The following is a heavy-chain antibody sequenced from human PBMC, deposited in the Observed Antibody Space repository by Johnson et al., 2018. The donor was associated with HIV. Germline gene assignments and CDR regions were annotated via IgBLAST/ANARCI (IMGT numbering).Heavy chain of an antibody. D-gene: IGHD5-12*01. CDR2: ISYDGSNK. CDR1: GFTFSSYA. Sequence: QVQLVETGGGVVQPGRSLRLSCAASGFTFSSYAMHWVRQAPGKGLEWVAVISYDGSNKYYADSVKGRFTISRDNSKNTLYLQMNKLRAEDTALYFCARDRGYSGYDWGAFDIWGQGTMVTVSS. CDR3: ARDRGYSGYDWGAFDI. V-gene: IGHV3-30*04. J-gene: IGHJ3*02.